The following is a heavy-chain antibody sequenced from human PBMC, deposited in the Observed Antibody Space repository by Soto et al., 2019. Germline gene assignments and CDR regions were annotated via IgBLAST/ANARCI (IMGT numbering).Heavy chain of an antibody. CDR3: ARVSGGGSRYDAFDI. CDR2: INWNGGST. J-gene: IGHJ3*02. Sequence: GGSLRLSCAASGFTFDDYGMSWVRQAPGKGLEWVSGINWNGGSTGYADSVKGRFTISSDNAKNSLYLQMSSLRAEDTVLYYCARVSGGGSRYDAFDIWGQGTMVTVSS. V-gene: IGHV3-20*04. CDR1: GFTFDDYG. D-gene: IGHD3-16*01.